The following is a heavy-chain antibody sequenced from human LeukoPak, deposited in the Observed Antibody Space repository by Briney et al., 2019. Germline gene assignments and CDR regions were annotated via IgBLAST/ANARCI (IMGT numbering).Heavy chain of an antibody. J-gene: IGHJ4*02. CDR1: GGSISSYY. CDR2: IYTSGST. V-gene: IGHV4-4*07. CDR3: ARHNYDILTGYYTAFEN. Sequence: PSETLSLTCTVSGGSISSYYWSWIRQPAGKGLEWIGRIYTSGSTNYNASLKSRVTISVDTSKNQFSLKLSSVTAADTAVYHCARHNYDILTGYYTAFENWGQGTLVTVSS. D-gene: IGHD3-9*01.